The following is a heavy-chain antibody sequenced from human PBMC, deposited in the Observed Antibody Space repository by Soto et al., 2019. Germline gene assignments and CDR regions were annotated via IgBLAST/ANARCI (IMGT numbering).Heavy chain of an antibody. CDR3: AREASLKYYYDSSGFEDAFDI. J-gene: IGHJ3*02. Sequence: ASVKVPGKASGYTFTGYYMHWVRQAPGQGLEWMGWINPNSGGTNCAQKFQGWVTMTRDTSISTAYMELSRLRSDDTAVYYCAREASLKYYYDSSGFEDAFDIWGQGTMVTVSS. CDR2: INPNSGGT. D-gene: IGHD3-22*01. V-gene: IGHV1-2*04. CDR1: GYTFTGYY.